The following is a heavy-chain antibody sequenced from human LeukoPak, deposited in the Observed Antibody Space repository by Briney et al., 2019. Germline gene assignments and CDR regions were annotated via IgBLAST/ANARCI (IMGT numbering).Heavy chain of an antibody. J-gene: IGHJ3*02. CDR3: ARDGTTVTHNPYEVGAFDI. CDR1: RGSINYNFHY. V-gene: IGHV4-39*02. D-gene: IGHD4-17*01. CDR2: IHYSGAT. Sequence: PSETLSLTCTVSRGSINYNFHYWGWIRQSPGRGLEWIANIHYSGATYYSPSLKSRVIISVDTSKNQFSLRLTSVTAADTALYFCARDGTTVTHNPYEVGAFDIWGQGTMVTVSS.